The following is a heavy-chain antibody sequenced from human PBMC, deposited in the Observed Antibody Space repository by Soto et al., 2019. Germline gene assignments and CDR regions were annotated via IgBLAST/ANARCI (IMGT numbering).Heavy chain of an antibody. Sequence: QVQLVESGGGVVQPGRSLRLSCAASGFTFSSYGMHWVRQAPGKGLEWVAVIWYYGSNKYYADSVKGRFTISRDNSKNTLYLQMNSLRAEDTAVYYCEREVAGLDYLGQGTLVTVSS. CDR1: GFTFSSYG. CDR3: EREVAGLDY. J-gene: IGHJ4*02. CDR2: IWYYGSNK. V-gene: IGHV3-33*01. D-gene: IGHD6-19*01.